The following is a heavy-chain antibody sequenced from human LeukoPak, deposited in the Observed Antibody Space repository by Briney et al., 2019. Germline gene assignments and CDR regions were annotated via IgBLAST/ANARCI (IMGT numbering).Heavy chain of an antibody. J-gene: IGHJ3*02. V-gene: IGHV3-9*03. D-gene: IGHD2-8*02. CDR1: GFTFDDYA. Sequence: GGSLRLSCAASGFTFDDYAMHWVRQAPGKGLEWVSGISWNSGSIGYPDSVKGRFTISRDNAKTYLYLQMNSLRAEDMALYYCAKDEFVASDFTGAFDIWGQGTMVTVSS. CDR3: AKDEFVASDFTGAFDI. CDR2: ISWNSGSI.